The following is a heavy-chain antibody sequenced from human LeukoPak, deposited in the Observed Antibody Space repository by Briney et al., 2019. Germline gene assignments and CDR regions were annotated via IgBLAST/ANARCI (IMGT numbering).Heavy chain of an antibody. CDR1: GGTFSSYA. V-gene: IGHV1-69*04. J-gene: IGHJ4*02. CDR2: IIPILGIA. D-gene: IGHD3-10*01. Sequence: SVKVSCKASGGTFSSYAISWVRQAPGQGLEWMGRIIPILGIANYAQKFQGRVTITADESTSTAYMELSSLRSEDTAVYYCAREERRFGGLTSWGQGTLVTVSS. CDR3: AREERRFGGLTS.